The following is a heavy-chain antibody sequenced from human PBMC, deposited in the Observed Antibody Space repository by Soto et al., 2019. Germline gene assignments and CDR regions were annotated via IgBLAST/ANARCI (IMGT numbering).Heavy chain of an antibody. J-gene: IGHJ4*02. CDR3: ARDRADYYYDSSGYIFDY. CDR2: ISSSGSTI. V-gene: IGHV3-48*03. Sequence: GGSLRLSCASSVFTFSSYEMNWVRQAPGKGLEWVSYISSSGSTIYYADSVKGRFTISRDNAKNSLYLQMNSLRAEDTAVYYCARDRADYYYDSSGYIFDYWGQGTLVTVSS. D-gene: IGHD3-22*01. CDR1: VFTFSSYE.